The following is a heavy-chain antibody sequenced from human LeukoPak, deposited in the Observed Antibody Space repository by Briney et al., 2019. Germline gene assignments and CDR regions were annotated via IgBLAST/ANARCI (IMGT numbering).Heavy chain of an antibody. CDR2: INTDASGT. J-gene: IGHJ4*02. V-gene: IGHV3-74*01. D-gene: IGHD5-24*01. CDR3: VRGGYNGFDY. Sequence: GESPRLSCAASGFSFNNYWMHWVRQAPGKGLVWVSRINTDASGTTYADSVKGRFSISRDNAKNTLYLQMNSLRAEDTAVYYCVRGGYNGFDYWGQGTLVTVSS. CDR1: GFSFNNYW.